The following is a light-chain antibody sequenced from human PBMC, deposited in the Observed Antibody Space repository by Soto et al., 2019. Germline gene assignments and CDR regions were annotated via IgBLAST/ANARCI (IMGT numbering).Light chain of an antibody. J-gene: IGLJ2*01. Sequence: QSVLTQPPSTSAAPGQRVTISCSGSSSNIGNNFVSWYQHLPGTAPKLLIYDNDKRPSGIPDRFSGSKSGTSATLGITGLQTGDEADYYCGTWDTSLSAVVFGGGTKLTVL. CDR2: DND. CDR1: SSNIGNNF. CDR3: GTWDTSLSAVV. V-gene: IGLV1-51*01.